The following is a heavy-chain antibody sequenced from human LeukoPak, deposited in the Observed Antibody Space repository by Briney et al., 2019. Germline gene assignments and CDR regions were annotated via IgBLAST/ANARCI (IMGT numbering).Heavy chain of an antibody. J-gene: IGHJ5*02. Sequence: SETLSLTCTVSGGSISSYYWSWIRQPPGKGLEWIGYIYYSGSTNYNPSLKSRVTISVDTSKNQFSLKLSSVTAADTAVYYCARSRYSSFNWFDPWGQGTLVTVSS. D-gene: IGHD6-19*01. V-gene: IGHV4-59*01. CDR3: ARSRYSSFNWFDP. CDR1: GGSISSYY. CDR2: IYYSGST.